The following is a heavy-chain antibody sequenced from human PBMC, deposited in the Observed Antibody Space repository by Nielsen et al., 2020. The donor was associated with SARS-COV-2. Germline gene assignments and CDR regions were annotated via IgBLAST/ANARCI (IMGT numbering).Heavy chain of an antibody. CDR2: LSGASLST. CDR1: GFSFSSSA. V-gene: IGHV3-23*01. Sequence: GESLKISCAASGFSFSSSAMSWVRQAPGKGLEWVSTLSGASLSTYYADSVKGRFTISRDNSKNTLYLQMNSLRADDTAVYYCARALGYSSYSSYWGRGTLVTVSS. J-gene: IGHJ4*02. D-gene: IGHD6-19*01. CDR3: ARALGYSSYSSY.